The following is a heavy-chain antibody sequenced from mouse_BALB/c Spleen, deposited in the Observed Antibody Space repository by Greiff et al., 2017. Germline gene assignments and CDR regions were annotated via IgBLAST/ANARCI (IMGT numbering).Heavy chain of an antibody. V-gene: IGHV7-3*02. D-gene: IGHD1-1*02. J-gene: IGHJ4*01. CDR1: GFTFTAYY. CDR2: IRNKANGYTT. CDR3: ARDPLWAYAMDY. Sequence: EVMLVESGGGLVQPGGSLRLSCATSGFTFTAYYMSWVRQPPGKALEWLGFIRNKANGYTTEYSASVKGRFTISRDNSQSILYLQMNTLRAEDSATYYCARDPLWAYAMDYWGQGTSVTVSS.